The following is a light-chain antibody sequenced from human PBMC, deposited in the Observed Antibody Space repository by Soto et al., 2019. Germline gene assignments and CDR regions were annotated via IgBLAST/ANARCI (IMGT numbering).Light chain of an antibody. CDR2: EVT. CDR1: SSDIGAYNY. V-gene: IGLV2-8*01. CDR3: CSYAGGYTYL. Sequence: QSVLTQPPSASGSLGQSITISCTGTSSDIGAYNYVSWYQQHPGKAPKLIIYEVTRRPSGVPDRFSGSKSGNTASLTVSGLQAEDETDYFCCSYAGGYTYLFGTGTKLTVL. J-gene: IGLJ1*01.